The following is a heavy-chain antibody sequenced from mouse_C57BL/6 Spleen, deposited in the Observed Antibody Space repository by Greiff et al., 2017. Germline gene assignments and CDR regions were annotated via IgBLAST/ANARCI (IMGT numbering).Heavy chain of an antibody. Sequence: EVQVVESGGDLVKPGGSLKLSCAASGFTFSSYGMSWVRQTPDKRLEWVATISSGGSYTYYPDSVKGRFTISRDNAKNTLYLQMSSLKSEDTAMYYCASLIDYWGKGTSVTVSS. D-gene: IGHD2-4*01. CDR3: ASLIDY. CDR1: GFTFSSYG. J-gene: IGHJ4*01. V-gene: IGHV5-6*01. CDR2: ISSGGSYT.